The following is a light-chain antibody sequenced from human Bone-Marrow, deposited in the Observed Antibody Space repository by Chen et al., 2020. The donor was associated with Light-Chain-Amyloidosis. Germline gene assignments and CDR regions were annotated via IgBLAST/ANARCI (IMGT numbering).Light chain of an antibody. Sequence: DIQMTQSPSSVSASVGDRVTISCRASQGVSRWLAWYQQKPGKAPKVLIYGASNLQSGVPSRFSGSGSGTDFNLSINSLQPEDFATYLCQQTQRFPLTFGQGTKVEI. CDR1: QGVSRW. CDR2: GAS. J-gene: IGKJ1*01. V-gene: IGKV1-12*01. CDR3: QQTQRFPLT.